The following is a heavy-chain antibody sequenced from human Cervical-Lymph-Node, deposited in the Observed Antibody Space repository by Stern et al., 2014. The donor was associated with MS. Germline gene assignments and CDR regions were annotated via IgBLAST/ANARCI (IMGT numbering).Heavy chain of an antibody. CDR2: VRNRANFYTT. V-gene: IGHV3-72*01. Sequence: EVHLVESGGGLVQPGGSLRISCAASGFTFSDHYMDWVRQAPGKGLEWVGRVRNRANFYTTEYAASVKGRFTISRDDSQNSLYLQMNNLKPEDTAVYYCARVRLIVAGTRPLDYWGQGTLVTVSS. D-gene: IGHD6-19*01. J-gene: IGHJ4*02. CDR3: ARVRLIVAGTRPLDY. CDR1: GFTFSDHY.